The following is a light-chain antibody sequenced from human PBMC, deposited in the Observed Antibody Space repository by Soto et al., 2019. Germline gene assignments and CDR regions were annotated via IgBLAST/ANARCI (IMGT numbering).Light chain of an antibody. V-gene: IGKV3-20*01. J-gene: IGKJ5*01. CDR1: QSVSSSY. CDR3: QQYGSSPST. CDR2: GAS. Sequence: EIVLTQSPGTLSLSPGERATLSCRASQSVSSSYLAWYQQKPGHAPRLLIYGASRRATGIPDRFSGSGSGADFTLTISRLEPEDFAVYYCQQYGSSPSTFGQGTRLEIK.